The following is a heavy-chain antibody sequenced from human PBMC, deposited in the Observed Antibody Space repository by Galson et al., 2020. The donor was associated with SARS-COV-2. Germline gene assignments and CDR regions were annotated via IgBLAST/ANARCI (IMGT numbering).Heavy chain of an antibody. CDR1: GFTFSSHD. Sequence: GESLKISCAASGFTFSSHDMHWVRQLTGTGLEWVSGIGANGRTYYPDSLKGRFTISRDNARNSLHLQMNSMTAGDTAVYYCARDDDSSGMGAFDVWGRGTMVTVSS. V-gene: IGHV3-13*04. CDR3: ARDDDSSGMGAFDV. J-gene: IGHJ3*01. D-gene: IGHD3-22*01. CDR2: IGANGRT.